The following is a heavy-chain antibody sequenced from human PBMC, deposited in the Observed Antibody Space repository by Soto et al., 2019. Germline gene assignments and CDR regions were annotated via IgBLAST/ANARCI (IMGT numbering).Heavy chain of an antibody. D-gene: IGHD6-13*01. J-gene: IGHJ5*02. CDR2: IYYSGST. CDR1: GGSISSSSYY. CDR3: ARDIAAADANWFDP. V-gene: IGHV4-39*02. Sequence: QLQLQESGPGLVKPSETLSLTCTVSGGSISSSSYYWGWIRQPPGKGLEWIGSIYYSGSTYYNPSLKSRVTISVDTSKNQFSLKLSSVTAADTAVYYCARDIAAADANWFDPWGQGTLVTVSS.